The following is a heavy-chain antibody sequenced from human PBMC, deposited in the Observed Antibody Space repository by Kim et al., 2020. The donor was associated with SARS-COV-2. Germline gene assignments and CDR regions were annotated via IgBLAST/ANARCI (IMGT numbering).Heavy chain of an antibody. J-gene: IGHJ6*02. D-gene: IGHD1-7*01. V-gene: IGHV3-9*01. CDR3: AKGRNYYYYYGMDV. Sequence: ADSVKGRFTISRDNAKNSLYLQMNSVRGDDTALYYCAKGRNYYYYYGMDVWGHGTTVTVSS.